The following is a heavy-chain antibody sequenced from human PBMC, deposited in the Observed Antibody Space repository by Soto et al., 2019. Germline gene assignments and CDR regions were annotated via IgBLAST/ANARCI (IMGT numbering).Heavy chain of an antibody. CDR2: IYHSGNT. D-gene: IGHD6-13*01. CDR1: GGSISSSNW. J-gene: IGHJ4*02. CDR3: AGAGDSGSWLTEY. V-gene: IGHV4-4*02. Sequence: PSETLSLTCAVSGGSISSSNWWSWVRQPPGKGLEWIGEIYHSGNTNYNPSLKSRVTISLDKSKNQFSLELSSVTAADTAVYYCAGAGDSGSWLTEYWGPGALVTVSS.